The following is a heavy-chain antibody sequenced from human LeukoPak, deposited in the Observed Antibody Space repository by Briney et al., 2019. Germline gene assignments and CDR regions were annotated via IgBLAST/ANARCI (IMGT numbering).Heavy chain of an antibody. CDR1: GGSINYYY. D-gene: IGHD3-16*01. J-gene: IGHJ5*02. V-gene: IGHV4-59*01. Sequence: SETLSLTCTVSGGSINYYYWTWIRQPPGKGLECIGNIIDSGSTNYNPSLKSRVTISVDTSKNQFSLKLTSVTAADTAVYYCATSSYQTSNWFDPWGQGTLVTVSS. CDR3: ATSSYQTSNWFDP. CDR2: IIDSGST.